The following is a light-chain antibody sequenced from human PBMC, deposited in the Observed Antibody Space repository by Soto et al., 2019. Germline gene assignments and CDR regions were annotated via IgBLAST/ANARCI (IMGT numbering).Light chain of an antibody. CDR1: QSVSSY. J-gene: IGKJ1*01. CDR2: DAS. Sequence: EIVLTQSPATLSLSPGERATLSCRASQSVSSYLAWYQQKPGQAPRLFIYDASNRATGIPARFSGSGSGTDFTLTISSLEPEDFAVYYCQQRRTFGQGTKVEIK. V-gene: IGKV3-11*01. CDR3: QQRRT.